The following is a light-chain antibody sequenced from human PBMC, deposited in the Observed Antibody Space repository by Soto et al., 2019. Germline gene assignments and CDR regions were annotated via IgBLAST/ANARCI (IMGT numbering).Light chain of an antibody. CDR2: DAS. J-gene: IGKJ4*01. CDR1: QSVGRS. Sequence: EIALTQSPATLSLFPGERATLSCRASQSVGRSLAWYQPKPGQAPRLLIYDASNRATGIPYRFSGSGAGTAFTPIISSLEAEDVAVYYCHQRGKWPLTFGGGTKVEIK. V-gene: IGKV3-11*01. CDR3: HQRGKWPLT.